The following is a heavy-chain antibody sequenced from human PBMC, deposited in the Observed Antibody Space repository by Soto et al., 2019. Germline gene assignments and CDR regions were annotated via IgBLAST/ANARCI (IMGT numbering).Heavy chain of an antibody. V-gene: IGHV3-23*01. Sequence: EVHLLESGGDLVHPGGSLRLSCAASGFNFRGYTMSWVRQAPGKGLEWVSSIFGGGGRSTFYSASVKGRFTISRDDSQNALFQQMNSLRGEDTAMYYCAKHFTPDSRWDIDYWGQGTLVTVSS. D-gene: IGHD1-26*01. J-gene: IGHJ4*02. CDR1: GFNFRGYT. CDR2: IFGGGGRST. CDR3: AKHFTPDSRWDIDY.